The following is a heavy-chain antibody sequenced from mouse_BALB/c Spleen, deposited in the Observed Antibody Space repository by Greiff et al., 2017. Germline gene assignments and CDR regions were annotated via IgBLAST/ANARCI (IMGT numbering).Heavy chain of an antibody. Sequence: QVQLQQSGPGLVQPSQSLSITCTVSGFSLTSYGVHWVRQSPGKGLEWLGVIWSGGSTDYNAAFISRLSISKDNSKSQVFFKMNSLQADDTAIYYCARKTLYYYGSSVYYYAMDYWGQGTSVTVSS. D-gene: IGHD1-1*01. V-gene: IGHV2-4-1*01. CDR3: ARKTLYYYGSSVYYYAMDY. CDR1: GFSLTSYG. J-gene: IGHJ4*01. CDR2: IWSGGST.